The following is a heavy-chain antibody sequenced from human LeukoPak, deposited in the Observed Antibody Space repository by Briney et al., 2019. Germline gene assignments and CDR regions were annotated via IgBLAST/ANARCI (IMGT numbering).Heavy chain of an antibody. D-gene: IGHD2-15*01. Sequence: PSETLSLTCAVSGGSISTSNWWTWVRQPPGQGLEWIGEIYHSGSANYNPSLKSRVTISVDRSKNQFSLKLSSVTAADTAVYYCARLDCSGGTCYAVDYWGQGTLVTVSS. CDR3: ARLDCSGGTCYAVDY. V-gene: IGHV4-4*02. CDR2: IYHSGSA. CDR1: GGSISTSNW. J-gene: IGHJ4*02.